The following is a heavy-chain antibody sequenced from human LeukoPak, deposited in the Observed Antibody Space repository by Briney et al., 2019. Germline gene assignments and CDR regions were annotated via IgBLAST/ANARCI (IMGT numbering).Heavy chain of an antibody. D-gene: IGHD5-24*01. CDR2: ISGSGGST. V-gene: IGHV3-23*01. CDR3: AEDLERWLPSDY. J-gene: IGHJ4*02. Sequence: PGGSLRLSCAASGFTFSSYAMSWVRQAPGKGLEWVSAISGSGGSTYYADSVKGRFTISRDNSKNTLYLQMNSLRAEDAAVYYCAEDLERWLPSDYWGQGTLVTVSS. CDR1: GFTFSSYA.